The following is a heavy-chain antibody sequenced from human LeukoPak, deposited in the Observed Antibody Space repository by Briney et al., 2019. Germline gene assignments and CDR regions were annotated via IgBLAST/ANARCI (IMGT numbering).Heavy chain of an antibody. Sequence: GGSLRLSCAASGFTFSSYSMNWVRQAPGKGLEWVSYISSSSSTIYYADSVKGRFTISRDNAKNSLYLQMNSLRAEDTAVYYCARTVQGCSSTSCYSYYYGMDVWGQGTTVTVSS. V-gene: IGHV3-48*04. D-gene: IGHD2-2*01. CDR1: GFTFSSYS. CDR3: ARTVQGCSSTSCYSYYYGMDV. CDR2: ISSSSSTI. J-gene: IGHJ6*02.